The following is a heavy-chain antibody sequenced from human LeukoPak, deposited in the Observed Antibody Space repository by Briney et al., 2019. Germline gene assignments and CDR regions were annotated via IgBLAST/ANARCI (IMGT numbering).Heavy chain of an antibody. D-gene: IGHD3-22*01. Sequence: GGSLRLSCAASGFTFGGYAMSWVRQAPGKGLEWVSGITGSGDSTYYADSVKGQFTISRDNSKNTLYLQMNSLRAEDTAVYYCAKAPSSDSGYYLMGDYWGQGTLVTVSS. V-gene: IGHV3-23*01. J-gene: IGHJ4*02. CDR2: ITGSGDST. CDR3: AKAPSSDSGYYLMGDY. CDR1: GFTFGGYA.